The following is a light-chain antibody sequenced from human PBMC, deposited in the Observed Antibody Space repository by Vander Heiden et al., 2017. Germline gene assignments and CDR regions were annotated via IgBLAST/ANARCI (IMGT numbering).Light chain of an antibody. V-gene: IGLV2-23*01. CDR1: GSDAGSYDL. CDR3: CSYAGSSTVV. Sequence: QSALPQPASVSGSPGQSIAISSSGTGSDAGSYDLVSWYQQHPGKAPKLKVDEDSKRPSGVSNRVSGSKSGNTASLTISELQAEDEADYYCCSYAGSSTVVFGGGTKLTVL. CDR2: EDS. J-gene: IGLJ2*01.